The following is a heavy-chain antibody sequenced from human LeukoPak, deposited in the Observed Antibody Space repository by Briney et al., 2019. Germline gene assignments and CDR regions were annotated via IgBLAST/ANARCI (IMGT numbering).Heavy chain of an antibody. CDR1: GGSFSGYY. Sequence: PSETLSLTCAVYGGSFSGYYWSWIRQPPGKGLEWIGEINHSGSTNYNPSLKSRVTISVDTSKNQFSLKLSSVTAADTAVYYCARAGDCGSTSCYPTADFDYWGQGTLVTVSS. CDR2: INHSGST. D-gene: IGHD2-2*01. CDR3: ARAGDCGSTSCYPTADFDY. J-gene: IGHJ4*02. V-gene: IGHV4-34*01.